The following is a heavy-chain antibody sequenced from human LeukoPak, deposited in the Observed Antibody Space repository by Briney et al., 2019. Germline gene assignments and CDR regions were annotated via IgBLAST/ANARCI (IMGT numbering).Heavy chain of an antibody. CDR2: INHSGST. J-gene: IGHJ6*02. CDR1: GGSFSGYY. CDR3: ARGGGVTATIHYYYYYGMDV. V-gene: IGHV4-34*01. D-gene: IGHD2-21*02. Sequence: SETLSLTCAVYGGSFSGYYWSWIRQPPGKGLEWIGEINHSGSTNYNPSLKSRVTISVDTSKNQFSLKLSSVTAADTAVYYCARGGGVTATIHYYYYYGMDVWGQGTTVTVSS.